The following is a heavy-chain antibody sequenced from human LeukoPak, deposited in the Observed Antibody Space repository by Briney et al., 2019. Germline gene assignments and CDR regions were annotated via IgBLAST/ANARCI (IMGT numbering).Heavy chain of an antibody. J-gene: IGHJ4*02. CDR3: TTGSLYAKYDFWSGYYPPFDY. CDR2: IKSKTDGGTT. CDR1: GFTFSNAW. Sequence: GGSLRLSCAAPGFTFSNAWMSWVRQAPGKGLEWVGRIKSKTDGGTTDYAAPVKGRFTISRDDSKNTLYLQMNSLKTEDTAVYYCTTGSLYAKYDFWSGYYPPFDYWGQGTLVTVSS. V-gene: IGHV3-15*01. D-gene: IGHD3-3*01.